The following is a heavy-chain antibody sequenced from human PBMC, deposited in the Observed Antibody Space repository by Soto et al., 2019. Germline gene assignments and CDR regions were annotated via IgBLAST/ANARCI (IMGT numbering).Heavy chain of an antibody. D-gene: IGHD2-15*01. CDR1: GFTFSSYG. Sequence: QVQLVESGGGVVQPGRSLRLSCAASGFTFSSYGMHWVRQAPGKGLEWVAVIWYDGSNKYYADSVKGRFTISRDNSKNTLYLKMNCLRAEDTAVYYCARGFAMVAAVDYWGQGTLVTVSS. J-gene: IGHJ4*02. CDR3: ARGFAMVAAVDY. V-gene: IGHV3-33*01. CDR2: IWYDGSNK.